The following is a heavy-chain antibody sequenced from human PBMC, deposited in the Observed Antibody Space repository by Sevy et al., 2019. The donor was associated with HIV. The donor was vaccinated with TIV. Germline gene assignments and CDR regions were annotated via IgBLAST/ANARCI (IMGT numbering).Heavy chain of an antibody. J-gene: IGHJ4*01. Sequence: ALRLSCVGSGFRFGSQAMSWVRQAPGKGLEWVSGMSGRGDSRGYAHSVKGRFTISRDNSKNTVYLQMNSLTAEDTALYYCAKDVPDQSWYDDFWSGSPCFDYWGLGILVTVSS. CDR1: GFRFGSQA. CDR3: AKDVPDQSWYDDFWSGSPCFDY. D-gene: IGHD3-3*01. V-gene: IGHV3-23*01. CDR2: MSGRGDSR.